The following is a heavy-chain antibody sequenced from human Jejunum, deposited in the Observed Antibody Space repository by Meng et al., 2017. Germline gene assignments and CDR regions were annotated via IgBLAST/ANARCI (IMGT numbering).Heavy chain of an antibody. CDR2: ISHSGSA. CDR3: ARHGGYSQDF. Sequence: SETLSLTCAVSSGSISSNTYWSWVRQPPGKGLEWIWQISHSGSAYYNQSLKSRVTMSVDKSKSQFSLMLTSVTAADTAIYYCARHGGYSQDFWGQGTLVTVSS. CDR1: SGSISSNTY. D-gene: IGHD4-23*01. J-gene: IGHJ4*02. V-gene: IGHV4-4*02.